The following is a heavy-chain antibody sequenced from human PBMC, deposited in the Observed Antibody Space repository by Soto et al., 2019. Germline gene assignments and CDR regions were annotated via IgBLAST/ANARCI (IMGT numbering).Heavy chain of an antibody. D-gene: IGHD6-19*01. Sequence: QLQLQESGPGLVKPSETLSLTCTVSGGSISSSSYYWGWIRQPPGKGLEWIGSIYYSGSTYYNPSLKSRVTISVDTSKNQFSLKLSSVTAADTAVYYCARHRVAVAADYFDYWGQGTLVTVSS. V-gene: IGHV4-39*01. CDR1: GGSISSSSYY. CDR2: IYYSGST. J-gene: IGHJ4*02. CDR3: ARHRVAVAADYFDY.